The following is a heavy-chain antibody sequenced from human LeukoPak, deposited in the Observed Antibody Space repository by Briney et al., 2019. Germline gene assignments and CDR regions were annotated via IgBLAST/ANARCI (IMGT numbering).Heavy chain of an antibody. J-gene: IGHJ4*02. CDR1: GFTFSSYA. D-gene: IGHD3-22*01. Sequence: GGSLRLSCAASGFTFSSYAMSWVRQAPGKGLEWVSAISGSGGSTYYADSVKGRFTISRDNSKNTLYLQMNSLRAEDTAVYYCARIAPYYYDSSGYYYRGPFDYWGQGTLVTVSS. V-gene: IGHV3-23*01. CDR2: ISGSGGST. CDR3: ARIAPYYYDSSGYYYRGPFDY.